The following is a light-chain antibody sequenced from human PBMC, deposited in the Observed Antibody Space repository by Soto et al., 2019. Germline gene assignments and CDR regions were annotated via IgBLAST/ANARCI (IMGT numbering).Light chain of an antibody. Sequence: EIGLTQSAGTVSQSPGERATLSCVASQSVSNNYLAWYQQKPGQAPRLLIYGASNRATGIPDRFSGSGSGTDFTLTISRLEPEDFAVYYCQQYGRSGTSGQGTKVDIK. CDR3: QQYGRSGT. V-gene: IGKV3-20*01. CDR2: GAS. CDR1: QSVSNNY. J-gene: IGKJ1*01.